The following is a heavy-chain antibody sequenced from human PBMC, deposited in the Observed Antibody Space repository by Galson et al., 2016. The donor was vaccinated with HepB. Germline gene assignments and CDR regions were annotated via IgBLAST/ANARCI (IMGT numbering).Heavy chain of an antibody. Sequence: SLRLSCAASGFTFSSYGMHWVRQAPGKGLEWVAVISHDGSNKYYGDSVKGRFTISRDNSKNTLYLQMNSLRAEGTAMYYCAKDLERLTYYYYGMDVWGQGTTVTVSS. D-gene: IGHD1-1*01. CDR1: GFTFSSYG. J-gene: IGHJ6*02. CDR3: AKDLERLTYYYYGMDV. V-gene: IGHV3-30*18. CDR2: ISHDGSNK.